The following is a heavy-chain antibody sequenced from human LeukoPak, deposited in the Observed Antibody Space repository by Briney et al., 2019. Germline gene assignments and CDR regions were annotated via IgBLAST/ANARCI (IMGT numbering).Heavy chain of an antibody. CDR3: ATKPVGGGYTLDY. D-gene: IGHD5-24*01. Sequence: ASVKVSCKVSGYTLTELSMHWVRQAPGKGLEWMGGFDPEDDETIYAQKFQGRVTMTEDTSTDTVYMELSSLRSEDTAVYYCATKPVGGGYTLDYWGQGTLVTVSS. J-gene: IGHJ4*02. V-gene: IGHV1-24*01. CDR1: GYTLTELS. CDR2: FDPEDDET.